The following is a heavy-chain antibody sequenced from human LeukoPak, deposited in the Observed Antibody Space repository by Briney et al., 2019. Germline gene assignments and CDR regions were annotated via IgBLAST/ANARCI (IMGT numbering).Heavy chain of an antibody. CDR3: ARASSGWYFQPGPIDY. CDR2: INPNSGGT. V-gene: IGHV1-2*02. CDR1: GYTFTGYY. J-gene: IGHJ4*02. Sequence: GASVKVSCKASGYTFTGYYMHWVRQAPGQGLEWMGWINPNSGGTNYAQKLQGRVTMTTDTSTSTAYMELRSLRSDDTAVYYCARASSGWYFQPGPIDYWGQGTLVTVSS. D-gene: IGHD6-19*01.